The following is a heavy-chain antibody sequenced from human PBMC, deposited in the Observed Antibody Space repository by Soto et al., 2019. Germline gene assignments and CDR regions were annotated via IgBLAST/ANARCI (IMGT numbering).Heavy chain of an antibody. V-gene: IGHV5-51*01. CDR1: GFNFPTFW. Sequence: HGESLKISCKHSGFNFPTFWIAWVRQMPGKGLEWMGTIYPDDSDTRYSPSFQGQVTISADKSISTAYLQWSSLKASDTAMYYCARGLTGYYMGNFDYWGQGTLVTVSS. CDR2: IYPDDSDT. D-gene: IGHD3-9*01. J-gene: IGHJ4*02. CDR3: ARGLTGYYMGNFDY.